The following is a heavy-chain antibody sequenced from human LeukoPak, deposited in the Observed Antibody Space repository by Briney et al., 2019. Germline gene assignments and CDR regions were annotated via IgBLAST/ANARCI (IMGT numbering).Heavy chain of an antibody. CDR1: GLIFSRYT. Sequence: GGSLSLSLAASGLIFSRYTMKWVRRAPGNGLEWVAVISYDGSNKYYADSVKGRFTISRDNSKNTLYLQMNSLRAEDTAVYYCARDLYSGSYTDYYGMDVWGQGTTVTVSS. CDR3: ARDLYSGSYTDYYGMDV. J-gene: IGHJ6*02. V-gene: IGHV3-30-3*01. D-gene: IGHD1-26*01. CDR2: ISYDGSNK.